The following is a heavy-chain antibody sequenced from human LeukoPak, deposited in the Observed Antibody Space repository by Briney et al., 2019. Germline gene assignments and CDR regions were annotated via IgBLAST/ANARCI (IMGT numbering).Heavy chain of an antibody. D-gene: IGHD6-19*01. CDR1: GFTFRSYA. Sequence: GGSLRLSCAASGFTFRSYAIHWVRQAPGKGLEWVSYISSSSSTIYYADSVKGRFTISRDNAKNSLYLQMNSLRAEDTAVYYCARDLFGSGWDQSYWGQGTLVTVSS. V-gene: IGHV3-48*01. CDR3: ARDLFGSGWDQSY. CDR2: ISSSSSTI. J-gene: IGHJ4*02.